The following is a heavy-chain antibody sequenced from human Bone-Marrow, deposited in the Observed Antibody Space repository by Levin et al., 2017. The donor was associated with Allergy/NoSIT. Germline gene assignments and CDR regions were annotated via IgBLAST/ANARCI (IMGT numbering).Heavy chain of an antibody. J-gene: IGHJ4*02. Sequence: GESLKISCAASGFTFSSFEMAWVRQAPGKGLEWVSYISASGGSTHYADSVKGRFTTSRDNSKNTLSLQMNSLRVEDTAVYYCAKDPRGPDCWGQGTLVTVSS. CDR3: AKDPRGPDC. CDR2: ISASGGST. D-gene: IGHD3-10*01. V-gene: IGHV3-23*01. CDR1: GFTFSSFE.